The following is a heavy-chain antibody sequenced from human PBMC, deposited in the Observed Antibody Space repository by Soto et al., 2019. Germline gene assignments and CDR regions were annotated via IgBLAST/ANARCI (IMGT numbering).Heavy chain of an antibody. CDR3: ARGRRSLVVVVAVTFLFDP. Sequence: SETLSLTCTVSGGSIRSSSYYWGWIRQPPGKGQEWIGKIYYSGSTNYNPSLKSRVNISVDTSKNQFSLKLSSVTAADTAVYYCARGRRSLVVVVAVTFLFDPWGQGTLVTVSS. CDR2: IYYSGST. J-gene: IGHJ5*02. CDR1: GGSIRSSSYY. D-gene: IGHD2-15*01. V-gene: IGHV4-39*07.